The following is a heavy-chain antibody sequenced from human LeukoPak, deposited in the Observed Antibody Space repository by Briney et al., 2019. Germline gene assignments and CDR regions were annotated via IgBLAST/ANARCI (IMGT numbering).Heavy chain of an antibody. V-gene: IGHV3-13*01. J-gene: IGHJ4*02. CDR2: IGVGGDT. Sequence: GGSLRLSCVASGFNFSKNDMHWVRQTTERGLEWVSAIGVGGDTYYADPVKGRFTISRENGKNSVYLQMISLRAGDTALYFCAKAFDYNGLRGEGGSFDCWGQGALVTVSS. CDR3: AKAFDYNGLRGEGGSFDC. D-gene: IGHD4-11*01. CDR1: GFNFSKND.